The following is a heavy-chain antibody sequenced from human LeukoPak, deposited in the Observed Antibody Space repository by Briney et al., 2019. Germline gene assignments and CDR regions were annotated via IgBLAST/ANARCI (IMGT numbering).Heavy chain of an antibody. CDR2: IIPIFGTA. CDR3: AMRGYYYDSSGPHFDY. D-gene: IGHD3-22*01. V-gene: IGHV1-69*13. J-gene: IGHJ4*02. Sequence: GASVKLSCKASGGTFSSYAISWVRQAPGQGLEWMGGIIPIFGTANYAQKFQGRVTITADESTSTAYMELSSLRSEDTAVYYCAMRGYYYDSSGPHFDYWGQGTLVTVSS. CDR1: GGTFSSYA.